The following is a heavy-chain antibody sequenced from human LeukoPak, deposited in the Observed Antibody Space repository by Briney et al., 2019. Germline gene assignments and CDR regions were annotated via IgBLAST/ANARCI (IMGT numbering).Heavy chain of an antibody. Sequence: GESLKISCTGSGYTFTDHWISWVRRMPGKGLEWMGRIDPSDSYTQYIPSLQGHVTISTDKSISTAYLQWSSLKASDNAIYYCARNTGGTLTLWGQGTLVTVSS. CDR1: GYTFTDHW. CDR2: IDPSDSYT. CDR3: ARNTGGTLTL. V-gene: IGHV5-10-1*01. D-gene: IGHD1-14*01. J-gene: IGHJ4*02.